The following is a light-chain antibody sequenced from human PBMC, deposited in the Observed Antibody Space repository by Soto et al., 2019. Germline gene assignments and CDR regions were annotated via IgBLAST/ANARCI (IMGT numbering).Light chain of an antibody. CDR3: LQDYSYPRT. CDR2: ATS. J-gene: IGKJ1*01. V-gene: IGKV1-6*01. CDR1: QCIRND. Sequence: AIPMTQSPSSLSASLGDRVTITCRASQCIRNDVGWYQQRPVKAPKLLIYATSNVQTGVPSRFSGSGSGTDFTLTISSLQPEDFATYYCLQDYSYPRTFGQGTKVEIK.